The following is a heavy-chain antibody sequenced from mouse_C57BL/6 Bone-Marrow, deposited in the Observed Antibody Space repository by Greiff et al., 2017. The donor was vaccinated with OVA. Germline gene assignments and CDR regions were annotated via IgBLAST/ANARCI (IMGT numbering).Heavy chain of an antibody. CDR2: IDPSDSET. CDR1: GYTFTSYW. V-gene: IGHV1-52*01. J-gene: IGHJ1*03. Sequence: QVQLQQPGAELVRPGSSVKLSCKASGYTFTSYWMHWVKQRPIQGLEWLGNIDPSDSETHSNQKLKDKAPLTVAKSYSTAYMQLSSLTSEDSAVYYCARPALTTVVATNNWYFDVWGTGTTVTVSS. D-gene: IGHD1-1*01. CDR3: ARPALTTVVATNNWYFDV.